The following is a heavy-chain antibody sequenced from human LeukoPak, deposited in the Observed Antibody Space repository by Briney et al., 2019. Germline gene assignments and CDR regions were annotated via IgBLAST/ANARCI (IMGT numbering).Heavy chain of an antibody. CDR3: AKRSPYYFNY. D-gene: IGHD3-10*01. V-gene: IGHV3-30*18. J-gene: IGHJ4*02. Sequence: GGSLRLSCAASGFTFSSYGMHWVRQAPGKGLEWVAVISYDGSNKYYADSVKGRFTISRDNSKNTLYLHMNSLRAEDTAVYYCAKRSPYYFNYWGQGTLVTVSS. CDR2: ISYDGSNK. CDR1: GFTFSSYG.